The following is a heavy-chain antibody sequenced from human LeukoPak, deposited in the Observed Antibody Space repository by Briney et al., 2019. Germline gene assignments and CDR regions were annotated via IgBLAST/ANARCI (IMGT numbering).Heavy chain of an antibody. Sequence: GGSLRLSCAASGFTFDDYTMHWVRQAPGKGLEWVSLISWDGGSTYYADSVKGRFTISRDNSKNSLYLQMNSLRTEDTALYYCAKDTFYGSVERGDYYFDYWGQGTLVTVSS. J-gene: IGHJ4*02. CDR2: ISWDGGST. CDR3: AKDTFYGSVERGDYYFDY. D-gene: IGHD3-10*01. V-gene: IGHV3-43*01. CDR1: GFTFDDYT.